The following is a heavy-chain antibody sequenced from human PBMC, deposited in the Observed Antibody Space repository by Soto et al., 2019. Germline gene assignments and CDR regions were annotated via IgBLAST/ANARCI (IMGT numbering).Heavy chain of an antibody. Sequence: QVQLVQSGAEMKKPGSSVKVSCKASGGTFSSYAISWVRQAPGQRLEWMGGIIPISGTANYAQKFQGRVTITADESTSTVYMELSSLRSEDTAVYFCARSQGSSTSLEIYYYYYYGMDVWGQGTTVTVSS. J-gene: IGHJ6*02. CDR3: ARSQGSSTSLEIYYYYYYGMDV. CDR2: IIPISGTA. D-gene: IGHD2-2*01. V-gene: IGHV1-69*01. CDR1: GGTFSSYA.